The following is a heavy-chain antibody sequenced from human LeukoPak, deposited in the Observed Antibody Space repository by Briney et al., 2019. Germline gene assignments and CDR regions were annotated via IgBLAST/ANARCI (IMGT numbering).Heavy chain of an antibody. CDR3: ARVSRSFVGASWFDP. D-gene: IGHD1-26*01. V-gene: IGHV4-59*01. CDR2: IYYSGST. CDR1: GGSISSYY. Sequence: PSETLSLTCTVSGGSISSYYWSWIRQPPGKGLEWIGYIYYSGSTNYNPSLKSRVTISVDTSKNQFSLKLSSVTAADTAVYYCARVSRSFVGASWFDPWGQGTLVTVSS. J-gene: IGHJ5*02.